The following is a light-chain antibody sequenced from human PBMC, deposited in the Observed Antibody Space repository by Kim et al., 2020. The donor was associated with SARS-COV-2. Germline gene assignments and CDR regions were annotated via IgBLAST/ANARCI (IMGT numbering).Light chain of an antibody. V-gene: IGKV1-5*01. CDR2: TAT. CDR1: QSVNRH. J-gene: IGKJ1*01. CDR3: QQYDSYST. Sequence: LSASVGDRVTITCRAGQSVNRHLAWYQQKPGKAPNLLIYTATTLQSGVPSRFSGSGSGTEFTLTISSLQPDDFATYYCQQYDSYSTFGQGTKLEI.